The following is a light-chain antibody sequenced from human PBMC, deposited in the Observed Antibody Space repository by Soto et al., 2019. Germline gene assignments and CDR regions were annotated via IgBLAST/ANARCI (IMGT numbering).Light chain of an antibody. CDR1: QSVLFSAKNKNY. J-gene: IGKJ1*01. V-gene: IGKV4-1*01. CDR3: LQPYGFPRT. CDR2: WAS. Sequence: DIVMTQSPESLTVSLGERATINCKSSQSVLFSAKNKNYLSSYQQKPGQPPKLLVYWASTRESGVPDRFSGSGSGAKFTLTISGLQADDVEVYYCLQPYGFPRTFGQGTKVQI.